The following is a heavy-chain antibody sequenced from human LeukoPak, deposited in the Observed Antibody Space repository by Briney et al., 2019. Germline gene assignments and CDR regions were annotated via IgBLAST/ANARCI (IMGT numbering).Heavy chain of an antibody. D-gene: IGHD2-2*01. CDR2: INPNSGGT. Sequence: ASVKVSCKASGYTFTGYYMHWVRQAPGQGLEWMGWINPNSGGTDYAQKFQGRVTMTRDTSISTAYMELSRLRSDDTAVYYCARGTRRWDIVVVPAARGLYDYWGQGTLVTVSS. CDR3: ARGTRRWDIVVVPAARGLYDY. J-gene: IGHJ4*02. CDR1: GYTFTGYY. V-gene: IGHV1-2*02.